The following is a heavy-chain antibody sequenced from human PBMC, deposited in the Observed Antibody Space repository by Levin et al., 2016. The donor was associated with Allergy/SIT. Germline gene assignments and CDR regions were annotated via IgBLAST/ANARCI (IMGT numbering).Heavy chain of an antibody. J-gene: IGHJ4*02. CDR3: ARSPSSTYYYESSGYCDY. CDR1: GYTFTSYG. Sequence: ASVKVSCKASGYTFTSYGFNWVRQAPGQGLEWMGWISAYNGNTNFAQRLQGRVSLTTDTSTGTAYMELRSLRFDDTAVYFCARSPSSTYYYESSGYCDYWGQGTLVTVSS. CDR2: ISAYNGNT. V-gene: IGHV1-18*01. D-gene: IGHD3-22*01.